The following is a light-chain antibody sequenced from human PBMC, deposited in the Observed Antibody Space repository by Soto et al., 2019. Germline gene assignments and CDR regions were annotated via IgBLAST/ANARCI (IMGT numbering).Light chain of an antibody. CDR1: QTISSW. V-gene: IGKV1-5*03. CDR3: QQYNNLPPWT. Sequence: DIQMTQYTSTLSGSVGDRVTITCRAGQTISSWLAWYQQKPGKAPKLLIYKASTLKSGVPSRFSGSGSGTEFTLTISSLQSEDFAVYYCQQYNNLPPWTSGQGTMVDIK. CDR2: KAS. J-gene: IGKJ1*01.